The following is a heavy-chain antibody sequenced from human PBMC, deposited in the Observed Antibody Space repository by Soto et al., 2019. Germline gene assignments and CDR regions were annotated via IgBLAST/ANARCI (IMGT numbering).Heavy chain of an antibody. CDR2: IYYSGST. CDR1: GGSISSSSYY. CDR3: ARQVVVPAAIAAGWFDP. J-gene: IGHJ5*02. V-gene: IGHV4-39*01. Sequence: QLQLQESGPGLVKPSETLSLTCTVSGGSISSSSYYWGWIRQPPGKGLEWIGSIYYSGSTYYNPSLKSRVTISVDTSKNQFSLKLSSVTAADTAVYYCARQVVVPAAIAAGWFDPWGQGTLVTVSS. D-gene: IGHD2-2*02.